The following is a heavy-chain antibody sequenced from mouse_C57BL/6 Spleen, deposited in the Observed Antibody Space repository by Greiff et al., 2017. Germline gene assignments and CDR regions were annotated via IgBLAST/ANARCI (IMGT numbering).Heavy chain of an antibody. Sequence: EVQLQQSGPELVKPGASVKIPCKASGYTFTDYYMDWVKQSPGKSLEWIGDINPNNGGTIYNQKFKGKATLTVDKSSSTAYMERRSLTSEDTAVYYCASGVRMDYWGQGTSVTVSS. J-gene: IGHJ4*01. V-gene: IGHV1-18*01. CDR2: INPNNGGT. CDR3: ASGVRMDY. CDR1: GYTFTDYY.